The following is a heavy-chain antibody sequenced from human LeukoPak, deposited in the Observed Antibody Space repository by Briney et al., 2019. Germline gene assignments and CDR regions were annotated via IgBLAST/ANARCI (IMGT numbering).Heavy chain of an antibody. D-gene: IGHD3-10*01. CDR2: FYYSGST. J-gene: IGHJ5*02. Sequence: PSETLSLTCTVSGGSISSSTYCWGWIRQPPGKGLEWIGSFYYSGSTYYNPSLKSRVTISVDTSKNQFSLMLSSVTAADTAVYYCARRVIMSSSWFDPWGQGTLVTVSS. CDR3: ARRVIMSSSWFDP. V-gene: IGHV4-39*01. CDR1: GGSISSSTYC.